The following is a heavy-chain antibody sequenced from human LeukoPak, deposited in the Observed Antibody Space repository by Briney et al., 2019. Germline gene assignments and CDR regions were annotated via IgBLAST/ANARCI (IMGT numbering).Heavy chain of an antibody. CDR3: ARDPTPTDAFDI. Sequence: GGSLRLSCAASRFTFSSYSLNWVRQAPGRGLEWVSSISSSSSYIYYADSVKGRFTISRDNAKNSLYLQMNSLRAEDTAVYYCARDPTPTDAFDIWGQGTMVTVSS. J-gene: IGHJ3*02. CDR1: RFTFSSYS. CDR2: ISSSSSYI. D-gene: IGHD4-23*01. V-gene: IGHV3-21*01.